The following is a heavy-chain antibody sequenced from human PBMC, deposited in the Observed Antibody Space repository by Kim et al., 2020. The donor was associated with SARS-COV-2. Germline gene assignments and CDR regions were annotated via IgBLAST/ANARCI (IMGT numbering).Heavy chain of an antibody. CDR2: ISSSSSYI. CDR3: ARDQGGSYFGRPWGDAFDI. CDR1: GFTFSSYS. Sequence: GGSLRLSCAASGFTFSSYSMNWVRQAPGKGLEWVSSISSSSSYIYYADSVKGRFTISRDNAKNSLYLQMNSLRAEDTAVYYCARDQGGSYFGRPWGDAFDIWGQGTMVTVSS. V-gene: IGHV3-21*01. J-gene: IGHJ3*02. D-gene: IGHD1-26*01.